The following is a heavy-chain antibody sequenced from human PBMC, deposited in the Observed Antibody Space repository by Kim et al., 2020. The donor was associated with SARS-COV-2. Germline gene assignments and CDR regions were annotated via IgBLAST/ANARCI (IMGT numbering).Heavy chain of an antibody. Sequence: GGSLRLSCAASGFTFSSYWMSWVRQTPGKGLQWVANINQDGSEKSYLDSVKGRFTISRDNAKNSLYLQMNSLRGDDTAVYYCAKAPRSTSRAVFDPWGQGTLVTVSS. V-gene: IGHV3-7*01. CDR2: INQDGSEK. CDR1: GFTFSSYW. J-gene: IGHJ5*02. CDR3: AKAPRSTSRAVFDP. D-gene: IGHD2-2*01.